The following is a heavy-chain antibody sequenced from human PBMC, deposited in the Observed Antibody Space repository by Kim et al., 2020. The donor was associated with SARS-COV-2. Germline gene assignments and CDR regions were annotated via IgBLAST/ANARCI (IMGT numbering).Heavy chain of an antibody. V-gene: IGHV3-30*04. D-gene: IGHD3-22*01. Sequence: GGSLRLSCAVSELPFRSYAMHWVRQAPGEGLEWVAMISFDGQNKYYGDSGKGRLTISRDNSKNTLYLQMSCLRTEEKGVYYCATYYDNRAAYSGLLDYWGQGTMVTVSA. CDR3: ATYYDNRAAYSGLLDY. CDR2: ISFDGQNK. J-gene: IGHJ4*02. CDR1: ELPFRSYA.